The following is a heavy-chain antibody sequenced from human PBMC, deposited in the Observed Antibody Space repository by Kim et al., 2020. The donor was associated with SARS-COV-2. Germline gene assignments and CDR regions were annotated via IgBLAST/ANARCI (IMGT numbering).Heavy chain of an antibody. CDR3: ARDLNRGFDY. V-gene: IGHV3-30*04. CDR1: GFTFSSHA. J-gene: IGHJ4*02. Sequence: GGSLRLSCAASGFTFSSHAMHWVRQAPGKGLEWGATISYDGSNKYYADSVKGRFTISRDNSKNALYLQVHSLRAEDTAVYYCARDLNRGFDYWGQGTLVTVSS. CDR2: ISYDGSNK. D-gene: IGHD2-21*01.